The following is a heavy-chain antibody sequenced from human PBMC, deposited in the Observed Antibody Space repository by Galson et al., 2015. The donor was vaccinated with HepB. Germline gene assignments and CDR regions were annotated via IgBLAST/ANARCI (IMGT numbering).Heavy chain of an antibody. D-gene: IGHD6-13*01. V-gene: IGHV3-21*01. CDR3: ARDRVAAGYGMDV. CDR1: GFTFSSYS. CDR2: ISSSSSYI. Sequence: SLRLSCAASGFTFSSYSMNWVRQAPGKGLEWVSSISSSSSYIYYADSVKGRFTISRDNAKNSLYLQMNSLRAEDTAVYYCARDRVAAGYGMDVWGQGTTVTVSS. J-gene: IGHJ6*02.